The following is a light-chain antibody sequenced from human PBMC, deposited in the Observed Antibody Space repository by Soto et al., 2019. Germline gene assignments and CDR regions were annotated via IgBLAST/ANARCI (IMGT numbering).Light chain of an antibody. V-gene: IGKV1D-12*01. CDR1: QDMSSS. CDR3: QQSDSFPWT. CDR2: SAS. Sequence: RVTQSPSSVSAPVGDRVTITCQTSQDMSSSVAWYQQKPGKAPNLLLFSASALHRGVPPRFSGSGSGTTFTLTVSSLQPEDFATYYCQQSDSFPWTFGQGTKVDLK. J-gene: IGKJ1*01.